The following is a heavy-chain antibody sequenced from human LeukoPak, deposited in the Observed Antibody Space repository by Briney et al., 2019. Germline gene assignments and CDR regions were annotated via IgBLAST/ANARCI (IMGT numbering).Heavy chain of an antibody. J-gene: IGHJ4*02. CDR1: GGSFSGHY. CDR2: INHSGST. D-gene: IGHD6-6*01. CDR3: ARGRRSSTTDY. V-gene: IGHV4-34*01. Sequence: SETLSLTCAVYGGSFSGHYWSWIRQPPGKGLEWIGEINHSGSTNYNPSLKSRVTISVDTSKNQFSLELSSVTAADTAVYYCARGRRSSTTDYWGQGTLVTVSS.